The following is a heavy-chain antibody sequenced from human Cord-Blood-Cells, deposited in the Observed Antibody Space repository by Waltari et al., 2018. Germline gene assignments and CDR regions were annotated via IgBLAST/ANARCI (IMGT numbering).Heavy chain of an antibody. Sequence: QVQLQQWGAGLLMPSETLSLTCAVYGGSFSCYSWRWIRQPPGQGLEWIGEINQRGSTNYNPSLKSRVTISVDTSKNQFSLKLSSVTAADTAVYYCARVRVGAARPDRNWYFDLWGRGTLVTVSS. CDR1: GGSFSCYS. J-gene: IGHJ2*01. V-gene: IGHV4-34*01. CDR3: ARVRVGAARPDRNWYFDL. CDR2: INQRGST. D-gene: IGHD6-6*01.